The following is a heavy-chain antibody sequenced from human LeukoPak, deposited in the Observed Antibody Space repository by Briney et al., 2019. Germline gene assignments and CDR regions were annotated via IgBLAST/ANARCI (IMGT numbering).Heavy chain of an antibody. J-gene: IGHJ4*02. D-gene: IGHD3-22*01. CDR2: INPNSGGT. CDR1: GYTFTCYY. CDR3: ATGHSSGYYGY. V-gene: IGHV1-2*02. Sequence: ASVKVSCKASGYTFTCYYMHWVRQAPGQGLEWMGWINPNSGGTNYAQKFQGRVTMTRDTSISTAYMELSSLRSEDTAVYYCATGHSSGYYGYWGQGTLVTVSS.